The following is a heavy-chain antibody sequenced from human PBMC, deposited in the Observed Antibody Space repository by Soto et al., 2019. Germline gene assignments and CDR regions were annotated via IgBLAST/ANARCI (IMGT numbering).Heavy chain of an antibody. CDR3: ARHLPTPRLTHDPFDI. CDR2: IYYSGST. Sequence: QLQLQESGPGLVKPSETLSLTCTVSGGSISSSSYYWGWIRQPPGKGLEWIGSIYYSGSTYYNPSHKSRVTFSVDTSKNQFSLKLSSVTAADTAVYYGARHLPTPRLTHDPFDIWGQGTMVTVSS. CDR1: GGSISSSSYY. V-gene: IGHV4-39*01. J-gene: IGHJ3*02. D-gene: IGHD3-16*01.